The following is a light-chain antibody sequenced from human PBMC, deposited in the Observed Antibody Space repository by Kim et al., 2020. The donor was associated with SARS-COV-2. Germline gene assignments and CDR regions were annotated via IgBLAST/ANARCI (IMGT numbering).Light chain of an antibody. CDR1: SSNIGSKT. Sequence: QSVLTQPPSASGTTGQSVTVSCSGGSSNIGSKTVNWYQQVPGTAPKLLIYSNNKRPSGVPDRFSGSKSGTSASLAISGLQSEDEADYYCAAWDDSLKGWVFGGGTQLTVL. V-gene: IGLV1-44*01. J-gene: IGLJ3*02. CDR2: SNN. CDR3: AAWDDSLKGWV.